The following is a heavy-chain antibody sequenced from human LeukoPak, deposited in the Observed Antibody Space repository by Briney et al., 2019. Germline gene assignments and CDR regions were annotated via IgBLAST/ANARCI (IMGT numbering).Heavy chain of an antibody. CDR1: GFTFSDYY. Sequence: GGSLRLSCAASGFTFSDYYMSWIRQAPGKGLEWVSYISSSGSTIYYADSVKGRFTISRDNAKNSLYLQMNSLRAEDTAVYYCVRGSLASGVVVYYYYYLDVWGKGTTVAVSS. CDR3: VRGSLASGVVVYYYYYLDV. J-gene: IGHJ6*03. V-gene: IGHV3-11*04. D-gene: IGHD3-3*01. CDR2: ISSSGSTI.